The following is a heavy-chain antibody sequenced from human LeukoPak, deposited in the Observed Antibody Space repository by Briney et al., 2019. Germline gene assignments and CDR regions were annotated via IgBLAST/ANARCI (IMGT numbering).Heavy chain of an antibody. Sequence: SETLSLTCAVYGGSFSGYYWSWIRQPPGKGLEWIGEINHSGSTNYNPSLKSRVTISVDTSKNQFSLKLSSVTAADTAVYYCARGEHHDYGDYRGFVYWGQGTLVTVSS. D-gene: IGHD4-17*01. J-gene: IGHJ4*02. CDR3: ARGEHHDYGDYRGFVY. CDR1: GGSFSGYY. CDR2: INHSGST. V-gene: IGHV4-34*01.